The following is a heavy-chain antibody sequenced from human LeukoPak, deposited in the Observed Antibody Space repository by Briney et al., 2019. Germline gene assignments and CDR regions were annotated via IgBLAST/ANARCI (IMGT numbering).Heavy chain of an antibody. V-gene: IGHV3-11*01. Sequence: GGSLRLSCAASGFTFSHYYMSWIRQAPGKGLEWGSYISTSSTTIHYADSVKGRFTISRDNAKNSLYLEMNILRPENTAVYYCASAEGVAYCGGDCYSGDEYFLDWGQGTLVTVSS. J-gene: IGHJ1*01. CDR1: GFTFSHYY. D-gene: IGHD2-21*02. CDR3: ASAEGVAYCGGDCYSGDEYFLD. CDR2: ISTSSTTI.